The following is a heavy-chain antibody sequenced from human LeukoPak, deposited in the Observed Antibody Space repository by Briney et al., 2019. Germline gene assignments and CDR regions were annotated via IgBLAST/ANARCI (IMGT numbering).Heavy chain of an antibody. V-gene: IGHV5-51*01. CDR1: GYNFDNYW. CDR2: IFPGDSNT. J-gene: IGHJ4*02. CDR3: AREQQLVLFDY. Sequence: GESLKISCKGSGYNFDNYWIAWVRQMPGKGLEWMGIIFPGDSNTRYSPPFQGQVTISADKSINTAYLQWSSLKASDTAIYYCAREQQLVLFDYWGQGALVTVSS. D-gene: IGHD1-1*01.